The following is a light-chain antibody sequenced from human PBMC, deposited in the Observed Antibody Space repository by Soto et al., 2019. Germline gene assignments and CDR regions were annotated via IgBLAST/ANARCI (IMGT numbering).Light chain of an antibody. CDR2: GAS. CDR3: QRYRNWALT. V-gene: IGKV3-15*01. J-gene: IGKJ4*01. CDR1: QSVTNS. Sequence: ELMMTQNPVTLAVSRGERDTLSCRTSQSVTNSYVAWYQQKPGQAPRLLIFGASTRAAGIPARFSFSGSGTEFTLTISCLQSDGFALSICQRYRNWALTFGGGTKVDIK.